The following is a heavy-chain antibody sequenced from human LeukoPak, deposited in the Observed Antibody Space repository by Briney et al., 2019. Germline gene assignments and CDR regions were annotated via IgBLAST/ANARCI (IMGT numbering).Heavy chain of an antibody. D-gene: IGHD5-12*01. CDR3: AKDGSGLTYYFVQ. J-gene: IGHJ4*02. V-gene: IGHV3-30*18. CDR1: GFTFSGYG. Sequence: PGRSLRLSCAASGFTFSGYGMHWVRQTPGKGLEWVAVISYDGSNQYYADSVKGRFTISRDNSKNTMYLQMSSLRAEDTAMYYCAKDGSGLTYYFVQWGQGTLVTVSS. CDR2: ISYDGSNQ.